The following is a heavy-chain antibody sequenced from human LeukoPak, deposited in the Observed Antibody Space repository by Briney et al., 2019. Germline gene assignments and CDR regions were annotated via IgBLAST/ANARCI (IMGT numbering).Heavy chain of an antibody. V-gene: IGHV4-39*01. D-gene: IGHD5-12*01. CDR1: GGSISRSGYY. J-gene: IGHJ4*02. CDR3: ARSLSVATGGYFDY. Sequence: SETLSLTCTVSGGSISRSGYYWGWIRQPPGKGLEWIGSIYYSGSTYYNPSLKSRVTISVDTSKNQVSLKLSSVTAADTAVYYCARSLSVATGGYFDYWGQGTLVTVSS. CDR2: IYYSGST.